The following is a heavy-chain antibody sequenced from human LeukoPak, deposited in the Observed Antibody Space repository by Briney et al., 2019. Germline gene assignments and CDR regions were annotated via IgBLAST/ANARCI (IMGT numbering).Heavy chain of an antibody. CDR3: ARDGYQVPTTFGTFDP. Sequence: PGGSLRLSCAASGFTFSSYWMPWVRQAPGKGLVWVSRINSDGSSTSYADSVRGRFTISRDDAKNSLYLQMNTLRAEDTAVYYCARDGYQVPTTFGTFDPWGQGTLVTVSS. J-gene: IGHJ5*02. CDR1: GFTFSSYW. D-gene: IGHD3-3*01. V-gene: IGHV3-74*01. CDR2: INSDGSST.